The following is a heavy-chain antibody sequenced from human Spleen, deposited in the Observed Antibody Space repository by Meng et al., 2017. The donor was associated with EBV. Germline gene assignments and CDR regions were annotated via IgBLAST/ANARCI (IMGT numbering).Heavy chain of an antibody. Sequence: LQRWCPGLLYSSETLSPTCAVSGESFSVFYWGWIRQPPGKALEWIGEINHSGSTNYNPSLKSRITVSVDTSKNQFSLRLTSVTAADTAVYYCARPFPSIVSPRLDPFGDWGQGTLVTVSS. CDR3: ARPFPSIVSPRLDPFGD. CDR2: INHSGST. CDR1: GESFSVFY. D-gene: IGHD5/OR15-5a*01. V-gene: IGHV4-34*01. J-gene: IGHJ4*02.